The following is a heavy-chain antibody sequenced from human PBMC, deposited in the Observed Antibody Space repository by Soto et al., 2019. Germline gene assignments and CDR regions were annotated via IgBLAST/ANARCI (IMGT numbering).Heavy chain of an antibody. CDR2: INWNGGST. D-gene: IGHD3-3*01. J-gene: IGHJ6*03. V-gene: IGHV3-20*01. CDR3: ARVSSYDFWSGYLRDYYYYYYMDV. Sequence: GGSLRLSCAASGFTFSSYAMSWVRQAPGKGLEWVSGINWNGGSTGYADSVKGRFTISRDNAKNSLYLQMNSLRAEDTALYHCARVSSYDFWSGYLRDYYYYYYMDVWGKGTTVTVSS. CDR1: GFTFSSYA.